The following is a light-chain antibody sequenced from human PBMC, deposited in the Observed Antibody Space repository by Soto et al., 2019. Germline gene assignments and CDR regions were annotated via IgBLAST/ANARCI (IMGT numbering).Light chain of an antibody. CDR2: EGS. Sequence: QSALTQPASVSGSPGQSITISCTGTSSDVGSYNLVSWYQQHPGIAPKLLIYEGSKRPSGVSNRFSDSRSGNTDSLTISGLQAEDEGDYYCCSYAGTTAFVVFGGGTKLTVL. V-gene: IGLV2-23*03. CDR3: CSYAGTTAFVV. CDR1: SSDVGSYNL. J-gene: IGLJ2*01.